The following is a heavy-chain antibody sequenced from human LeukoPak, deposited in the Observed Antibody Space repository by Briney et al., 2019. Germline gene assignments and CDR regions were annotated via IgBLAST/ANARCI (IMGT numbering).Heavy chain of an antibody. V-gene: IGHV1-69*16. J-gene: IGHJ4*02. D-gene: IGHD3-3*01. CDR3: ARDGTIFGAVNRFDY. CDR2: IIPIVGTA. CDR1: GGTFSSYT. Sequence: SVKVSCKASGGTFSSYTISWVRQAPGQGLEWMGRIIPIVGTANYAQKFQGRVTITTDESTSTAYMELSSLRSEDTAVYYCARDGTIFGAVNRFDYWGQGTLVTVSS.